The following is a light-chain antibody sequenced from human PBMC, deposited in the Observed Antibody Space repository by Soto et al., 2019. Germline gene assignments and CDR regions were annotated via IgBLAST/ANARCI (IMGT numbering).Light chain of an antibody. CDR2: EVN. CDR1: SSDVGGYNY. J-gene: IGLJ1*01. V-gene: IGLV2-8*01. CDR3: SSYTGRNNFYV. Sequence: QSVLTQPPSASGSPGQSVAISCTGTSSDVGGYNYVSWYQQHPGKAPKLMIYEVNKRPSGVPDRFSGSKSGNTASLTVSGLQGEDEADYYCSSYTGRNNFYVFGTGTKVTVL.